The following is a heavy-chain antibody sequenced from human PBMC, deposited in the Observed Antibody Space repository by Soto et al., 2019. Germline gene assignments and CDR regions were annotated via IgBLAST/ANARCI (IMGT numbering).Heavy chain of an antibody. D-gene: IGHD5-18*01. CDR3: ARCIQGDYYYGMDV. V-gene: IGHV1-18*01. J-gene: IGHJ6*02. Sequence: QAQLVQSGAEVKKPGASVKVSCKASGYTFYSHSISWVRQAPGQGLEWMGRINADYGNTQYAQKFRGRVTMTTDTSTTTVYMDLTNLRSDDTAVYYCARCIQGDYYYGMDVWGQGTTVTFSS. CDR2: INADYGNT. CDR1: GYTFYSHS.